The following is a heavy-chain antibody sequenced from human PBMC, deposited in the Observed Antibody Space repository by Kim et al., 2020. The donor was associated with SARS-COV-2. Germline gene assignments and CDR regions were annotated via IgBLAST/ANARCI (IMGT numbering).Heavy chain of an antibody. CDR1: GGSISSSSYY. CDR2: IYYSGST. J-gene: IGHJ6*02. V-gene: IGHV4-39*07. CDR3: ARDVIAAAGTGWWYYYYGMDV. Sequence: SETLSLTCTVSGGSISSSSYYWGWIRQPPGKGLEWIGSIYYSGSTYYNPSLKSRVTISVDTSKNQFSLKLSSVTAADTAVYYCARDVIAAAGTGWWYYYYGMDVWGQGTTVTVSS. D-gene: IGHD6-13*01.